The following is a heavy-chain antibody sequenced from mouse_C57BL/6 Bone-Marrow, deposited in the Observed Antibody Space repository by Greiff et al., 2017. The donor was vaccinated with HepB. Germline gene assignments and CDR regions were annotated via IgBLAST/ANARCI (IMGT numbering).Heavy chain of an antibody. CDR1: GYTFTSYW. CDR2: FDPNSGGT. J-gene: IGHJ3*01. V-gene: IGHV1-72*01. CDR3: ASGGDWFAY. Sequence: VKLQESGAELVKSGASVKLSCKASGYTFTSYWMHWVKQRPGRGLEWIGRFDPNSGGTKYNEKFKSKATLTVDKPSSTAYMQLSSLTSEDSAVYYCASGGDWFAYWGQGTLVTVSA.